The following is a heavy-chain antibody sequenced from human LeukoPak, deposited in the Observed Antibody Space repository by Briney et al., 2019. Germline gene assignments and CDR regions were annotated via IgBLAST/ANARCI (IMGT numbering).Heavy chain of an antibody. V-gene: IGHV3-21*01. Sequence: GGSLRLSCAASGFTFGSYSMNWVRQAPGKGLEWVSSISSSSSYIYYADSVKGRFTISRDNAKNSLYLQMNSLRAEDTAVYYCARDRQLVALDVWGKGTTVTVSS. CDR1: GFTFGSYS. CDR3: ARDRQLVALDV. J-gene: IGHJ6*04. D-gene: IGHD6-6*01. CDR2: ISSSSSYI.